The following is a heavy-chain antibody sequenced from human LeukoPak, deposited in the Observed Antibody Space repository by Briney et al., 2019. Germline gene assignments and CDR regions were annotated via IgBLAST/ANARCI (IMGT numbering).Heavy chain of an antibody. CDR2: INHSGST. CDR1: GGSFSGYY. CDR3: ARGGLPTYYDILTGYYPSRHPLDY. J-gene: IGHJ4*02. D-gene: IGHD3-9*01. V-gene: IGHV4-34*01. Sequence: PSETLSLTCAVYGGSFSGYYWSWIGQPPGKGLEWIGEINHSGSTNYNPSLKSRVTISVDTSKNQFSLKLSSVTAADTAVYYCARGGLPTYYDILTGYYPSRHPLDYWGQGTLVTVSS.